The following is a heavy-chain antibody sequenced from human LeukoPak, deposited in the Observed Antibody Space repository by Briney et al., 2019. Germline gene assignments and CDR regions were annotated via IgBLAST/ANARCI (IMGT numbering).Heavy chain of an antibody. J-gene: IGHJ4*02. CDR2: INHSGST. V-gene: IGHV4-34*01. D-gene: IGHD5-24*01. Sequence: SETLSPTCAVYGGSFSGYYWSWIRQPPGKGLEWIGEINHSGSTNYNPSLKSRVTISVDTSKNQFSLKLSSVTAADTAVYYCAREEDGYNRPLGYWGQGTLVTVSS. CDR3: AREEDGYNRPLGY. CDR1: GGSFSGYY.